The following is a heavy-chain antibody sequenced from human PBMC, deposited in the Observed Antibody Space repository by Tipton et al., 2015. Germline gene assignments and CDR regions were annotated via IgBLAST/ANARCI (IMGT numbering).Heavy chain of an antibody. D-gene: IGHD1-26*01. CDR1: GFTFSLYW. CDR3: VRSIGWGFDP. V-gene: IGHV3-74*01. J-gene: IGHJ5*02. Sequence: SLRLSCEASGFTFSLYWMHWVRQVPGKGLVWVSRINSDGSVTDHADSVKGRFTISRDNAKNTLYLQMNSLSVEDTAVYYCVRSIGWGFDPWGQGILVTVSS. CDR2: INSDGSVT.